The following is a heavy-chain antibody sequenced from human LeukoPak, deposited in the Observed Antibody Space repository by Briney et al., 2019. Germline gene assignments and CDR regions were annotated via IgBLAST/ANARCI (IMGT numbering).Heavy chain of an antibody. CDR1: GGSFSGYY. V-gene: IGHV4-34*01. J-gene: IGHJ4*02. CDR2: INHSGSA. CDR3: ARGRSITYYYDSSGYYYFDY. Sequence: SETLSLTCAVYGGSFSGYYWSWIRQPPGKGLERIGEINHSGSANYNPSLKSRVTISVDTSKNQSSLKLSSVTAADTAVYYCARGRSITYYYDSSGYYYFDYWGQGTLVTVSS. D-gene: IGHD3-22*01.